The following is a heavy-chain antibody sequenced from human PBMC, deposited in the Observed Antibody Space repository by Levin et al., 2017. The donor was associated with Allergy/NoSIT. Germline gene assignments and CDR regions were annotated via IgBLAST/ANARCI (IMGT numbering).Heavy chain of an antibody. CDR3: ARIPDYYDSSAYSYSLPGAFDI. V-gene: IGHV2-26*01. CDR1: GFSLSHPRMG. CDR2: IFSNDKK. D-gene: IGHD3-22*01. J-gene: IGHJ3*02. Sequence: SGPTLVKPTETLTLTCTVSGFSLSHPRMGVSWIRQPPGKALEWLAHIFSNDKKSYTTSLRSRLTISKDTSKSQVVLTMTNVDPVDTATYYCARIPDYYDSSAYSYSLPGAFDIWGQGTMVTVSS.